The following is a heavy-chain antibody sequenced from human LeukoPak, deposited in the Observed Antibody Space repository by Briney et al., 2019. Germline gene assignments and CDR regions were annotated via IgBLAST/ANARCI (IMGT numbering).Heavy chain of an antibody. CDR1: GYTFTAYY. Sequence: GASVKVSCKASGYTFTAYYLQWVRLAPGQGLEWMGWINPKSGGTEYAKRFQGRVTMTRDTSISTAYMELSRLRPDDTAVYYCARDHCSANSCYEDYYNGLDVWGQGTTVTVSS. V-gene: IGHV1-2*02. D-gene: IGHD2-2*01. J-gene: IGHJ6*02. CDR2: INPKSGGT. CDR3: ARDHCSANSCYEDYYNGLDV.